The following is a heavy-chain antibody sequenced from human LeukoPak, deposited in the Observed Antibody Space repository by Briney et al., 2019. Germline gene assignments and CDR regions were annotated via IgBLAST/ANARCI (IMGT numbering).Heavy chain of an antibody. CDR1: GYTFTGYY. J-gene: IGHJ4*02. V-gene: IGHV1-2*02. CDR3: ARDISGSYLAFDY. CDR2: INPNSGNT. D-gene: IGHD1-26*01. Sequence: GASVKVSCKTSGYTFTGYYMHWLRQAPGQGLEWMGWINPNSGNTNYAQKFQGRVTMTRDTSISTAYMELSRLRSDDTAVYYCARDISGSYLAFDYWGQGTLVTVSS.